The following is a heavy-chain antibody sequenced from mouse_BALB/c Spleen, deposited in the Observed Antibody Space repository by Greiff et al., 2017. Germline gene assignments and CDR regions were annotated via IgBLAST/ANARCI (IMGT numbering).Heavy chain of an antibody. CDR3: ASWEGFAY. Sequence: EVKVVESGGGLVQPGGSRKLSCAASGFTFSSFGMHWVRQAPEKGLEWVAYISSGSSTIYYADTVKGRFTISRDNPKNTLFLQMTSLRSEDTAMYYCASWEGFAYWGQGTLVTVSA. D-gene: IGHD4-1*01. V-gene: IGHV5-17*02. J-gene: IGHJ3*01. CDR2: ISSGSSTI. CDR1: GFTFSSFG.